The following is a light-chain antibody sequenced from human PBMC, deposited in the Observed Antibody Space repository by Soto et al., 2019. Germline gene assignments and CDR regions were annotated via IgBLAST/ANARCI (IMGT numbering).Light chain of an antibody. CDR2: EGS. CDR1: SSDVGSYNL. V-gene: IGLV2-23*01. CDR3: CSYAGSSTPLV. Sequence: QSVLTQPASVSGSPGQSITIYCTGNSSDVGSYNLVSWYQQHPGKAPKLMIYEGSKRPSGVSNRFSGSKSGNTASLTISGLQAEDEADYYCCSYAGSSTPLVFGGGTKLTVL. J-gene: IGLJ2*01.